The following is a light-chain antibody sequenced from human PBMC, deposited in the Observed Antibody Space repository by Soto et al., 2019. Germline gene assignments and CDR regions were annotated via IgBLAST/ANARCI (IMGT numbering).Light chain of an antibody. V-gene: IGKV3-20*01. J-gene: IGKJ1*01. CDR1: QSVSSY. Sequence: EIVMTQSPGTLSFSPGERATLSCRASQSVSSYLAWYQQKPGQAPRLLISDASDRATGIPDRFSGSGSGTDFTLTISRLAPEDFPVYYCKQYEDSPVTFGQGTKVEIX. CDR3: KQYEDSPVT. CDR2: DAS.